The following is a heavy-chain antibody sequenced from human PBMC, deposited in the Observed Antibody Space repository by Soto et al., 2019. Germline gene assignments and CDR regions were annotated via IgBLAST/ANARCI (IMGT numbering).Heavy chain of an antibody. CDR3: ARDDYGDYVDY. Sequence: VGSLRLSCAASGFTFSSYWVSWVRQAPGKGLEWVANIKQDGSEKYYVDSVKGRFTISRDNAKNSLYLQMNSLRAEDTVVYYCARDDYGDYVDYWGQGTLVTVSS. J-gene: IGHJ4*02. CDR2: IKQDGSEK. D-gene: IGHD4-17*01. CDR1: GFTFSSYW. V-gene: IGHV3-7*03.